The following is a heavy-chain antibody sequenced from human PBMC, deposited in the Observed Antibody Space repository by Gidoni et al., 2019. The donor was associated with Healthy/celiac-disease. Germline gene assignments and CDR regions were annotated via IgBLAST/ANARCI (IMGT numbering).Heavy chain of an antibody. CDR3: AKGLYSSGWLDY. CDR2: ISWNSGSI. D-gene: IGHD6-19*01. V-gene: IGHV3-9*01. Sequence: VPLVESGGGLVQPGRSLRLSCAASGFTFDDYAMHWVRQAPGKGLEWVSGISWNSGSIGYADSVKGRFTISRDNAKNSLYLQMNSLRAEDTALYYCAKGLYSSGWLDYWGQGTLVTVSS. J-gene: IGHJ4*02. CDR1: GFTFDDYA.